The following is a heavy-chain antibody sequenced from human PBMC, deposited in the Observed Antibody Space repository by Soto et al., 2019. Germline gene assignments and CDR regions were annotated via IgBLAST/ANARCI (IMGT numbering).Heavy chain of an antibody. V-gene: IGHV4-59*01. CDR1: GASIRSYY. Sequence: SVTLSLTGTVSGASIRSYYWSWIRQPPGKGLEWIGNIYYSGSTNYNPSLKSRVTISVDTSKNQFSLKLSSVTAADTAVYYCARTYGDCFDYWGQGTLVTVSS. J-gene: IGHJ4*02. CDR2: IYYSGST. CDR3: ARTYGDCFDY. D-gene: IGHD4-17*01.